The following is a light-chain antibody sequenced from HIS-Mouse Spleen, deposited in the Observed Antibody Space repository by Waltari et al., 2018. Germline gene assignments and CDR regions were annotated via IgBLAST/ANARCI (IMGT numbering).Light chain of an antibody. V-gene: IGKV1-8*01. J-gene: IGKJ1*01. CDR3: QQYYSFPLT. Sequence: AIRMTQSPSSFSASTGDRVTITCPASQGISSYFAWYQQKPGKAPKLLIYAASTLQSGVPSRFSGSGSGTDFTLTISCLQSEDFATYYCQQYYSFPLTFGQGTKVEIK. CDR2: AAS. CDR1: QGISSY.